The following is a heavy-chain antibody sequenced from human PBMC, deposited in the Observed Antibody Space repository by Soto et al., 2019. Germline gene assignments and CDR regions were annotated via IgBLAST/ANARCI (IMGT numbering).Heavy chain of an antibody. V-gene: IGHV1-3*01. D-gene: IGHD3-22*01. CDR1: GYTFTSYG. Sequence: ASVTCSCKASGYTFTSYGIHWVRQAPGQRLEWTGWINAGNGNTKYSEKFQGRVTITRNTSTGTAYLELSSLRSGDTAVYYCAKDPNETSAYYLHYYYGMDVWGQGTTVTVSS. CDR3: AKDPNETSAYYLHYYYGMDV. CDR2: INAGNGNT. J-gene: IGHJ6*02.